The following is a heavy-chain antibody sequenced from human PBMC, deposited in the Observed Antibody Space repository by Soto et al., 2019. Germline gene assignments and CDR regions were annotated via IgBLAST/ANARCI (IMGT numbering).Heavy chain of an antibody. CDR2: INPSGGST. Sequence: PGESLKISCKGSGYSFTSYLIGWVRQMPGKGLEWMGIINPSGGSTSYAQKFQGRVTMTRDTSTSTVYTELSSLRSEDTAVYYCARDTAQLGYSVYYYYGMDVWGQGTTVTVS. D-gene: IGHD3-22*01. CDR3: ARDTAQLGYSVYYYYGMDV. J-gene: IGHJ6*02. V-gene: IGHV1-46*01. CDR1: GYSFTSYL.